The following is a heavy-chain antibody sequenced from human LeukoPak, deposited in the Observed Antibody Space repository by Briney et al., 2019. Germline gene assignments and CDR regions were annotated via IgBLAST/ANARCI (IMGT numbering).Heavy chain of an antibody. J-gene: IGHJ4*02. CDR3: ARERVGITIFGVVIAHFDY. V-gene: IGHV4-34*01. Sequence: SETLSLTCAVYGGSFSGYYWSWIRQPPGKGLEWIGEINHRGSTNYNPSLKSRVTISVDTSKNQFSLKLSSVTAADAAVYYCARERVGITIFGVVIAHFDYWGQGTLVTVSS. CDR2: INHRGST. D-gene: IGHD3-3*01. CDR1: GGSFSGYY.